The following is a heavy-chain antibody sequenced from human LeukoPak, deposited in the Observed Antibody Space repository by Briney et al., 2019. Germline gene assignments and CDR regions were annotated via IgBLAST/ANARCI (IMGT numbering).Heavy chain of an antibody. CDR1: GYTFTNYG. CDR2: TSYNGNT. CDR3: ARHSGSGWQALGY. Sequence: ASVRVSSKASGYTFTNYGISRVRQAPGPGVEWMGWTSYNGNTNYSQKFQDRVTIPTDTSTTTSYMKLRSRESDDTAVYYCARHSGSGWQALGYWSQGTLVTVSS. J-gene: IGHJ4*02. V-gene: IGHV1-18*04. D-gene: IGHD6-19*01.